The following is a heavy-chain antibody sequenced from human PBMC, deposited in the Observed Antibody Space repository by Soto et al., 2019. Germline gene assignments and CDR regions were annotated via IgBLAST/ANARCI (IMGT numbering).Heavy chain of an antibody. CDR1: GGSFGGYY. CDR3: ARGQAHYYDSSGYYWFDP. V-gene: IGHV4-34*01. CDR2: INHSGST. D-gene: IGHD3-22*01. J-gene: IGHJ5*02. Sequence: QVQLQQWGAGLLKPSETLSLTCAVYGGSFGGYYWCWIRQPPGKGLEWIGEINHSGSTNYNPSLKRLFTISVDTSKNQFSLKLSSVTAADTAVYYCARGQAHYYDSSGYYWFDPWGQGTLVTVSS.